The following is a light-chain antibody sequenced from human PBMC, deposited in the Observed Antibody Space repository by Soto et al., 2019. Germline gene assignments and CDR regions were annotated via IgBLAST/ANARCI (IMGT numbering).Light chain of an antibody. Sequence: QSALTQPPSASGSLGQSVTISCTGTSSDIGGYKYVSWYQQHPGKAPKLMIYEVTKRPSGVPDRFSASKSGNTASLTVSGLQAEDEADYYCSSYAGSNNLIFGTGTKVTV. V-gene: IGLV2-8*01. J-gene: IGLJ1*01. CDR3: SSYAGSNNLI. CDR2: EVT. CDR1: SSDIGGYKY.